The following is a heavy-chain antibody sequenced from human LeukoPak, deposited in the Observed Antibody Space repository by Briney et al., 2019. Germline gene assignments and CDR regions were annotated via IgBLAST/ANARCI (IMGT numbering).Heavy chain of an antibody. CDR3: ARDYYDSSGSIN. CDR2: INPNSGGT. Sequence: ASVKVSCKASGYTFTGYYMHWVRQAPGQGLKWMGWINPNSGGTNYAQKFQGRVTMTRDTSISTAYMELSRLRSDDTAVYYCARDYYDSSGSINWGQGTLVTVSS. D-gene: IGHD3-22*01. V-gene: IGHV1-2*02. J-gene: IGHJ4*02. CDR1: GYTFTGYY.